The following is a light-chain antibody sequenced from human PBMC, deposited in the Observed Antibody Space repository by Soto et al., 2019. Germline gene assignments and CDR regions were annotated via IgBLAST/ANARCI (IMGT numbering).Light chain of an antibody. CDR3: QQYYRSSIT. V-gene: IGKV1-5*01. Sequence: DIRMTQSPSTLSASVGDGVTVTWRASQSISSWLAWFQQKPGKAPKLLIYDASTLERGVPSRFSGTGSGTEFTLTISSLQPDDFATYYCQQYYRSSITFGQGTRLENK. CDR2: DAS. J-gene: IGKJ5*01. CDR1: QSISSW.